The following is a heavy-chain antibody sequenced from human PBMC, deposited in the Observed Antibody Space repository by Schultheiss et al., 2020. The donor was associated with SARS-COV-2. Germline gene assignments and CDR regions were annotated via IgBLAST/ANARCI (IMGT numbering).Heavy chain of an antibody. CDR3: AIEDSSSWSYYYYGMDV. Sequence: GGSLRLSCAASGFTFSNAWMNWVRQAPGKGLEWVGRIKSKTDGGTTDYAAPVKGRFTISRDDSKNTLYLQMNSLKTEDTAVYYCAIEDSSSWSYYYYGMDVWGQGTTVTVSS. CDR2: IKSKTDGGTT. CDR1: GFTFSNAW. D-gene: IGHD6-13*01. V-gene: IGHV3-15*07. J-gene: IGHJ6*02.